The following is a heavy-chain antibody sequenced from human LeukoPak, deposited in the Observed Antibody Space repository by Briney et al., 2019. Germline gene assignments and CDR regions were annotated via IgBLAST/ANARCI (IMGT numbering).Heavy chain of an antibody. V-gene: IGHV1-69*13. D-gene: IGHD7-27*01. J-gene: IGHJ3*02. CDR3: ASALRPLWGTHDAFDI. Sequence: SVKVSCKASGGTFGSSGVNWVRQAPGQGLEWMGGIIPIFGTANYAQKFQGRVTITADESTSTAYMELSSLRSEDTAVYYCASALRPLWGTHDAFDIWGQGTMVTVSS. CDR1: GGTFGSSG. CDR2: IIPIFGTA.